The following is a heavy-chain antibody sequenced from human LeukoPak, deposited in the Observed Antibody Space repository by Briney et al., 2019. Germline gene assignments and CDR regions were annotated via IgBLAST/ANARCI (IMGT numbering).Heavy chain of an antibody. J-gene: IGHJ4*02. Sequence: GESLKISCKDSGYSFTNYWIAWVRQMPGKGLEWMGIIYPDDSDTRYSPSFQGQVTISADKSISTAYLQWSSLRASDTAIYYCASPKFPGCSSDWYLGYWGQGTLVTVSS. CDR2: IYPDDSDT. V-gene: IGHV5-51*01. CDR1: GYSFTNYW. D-gene: IGHD6-19*01. CDR3: ASPKFPGCSSDWYLGY.